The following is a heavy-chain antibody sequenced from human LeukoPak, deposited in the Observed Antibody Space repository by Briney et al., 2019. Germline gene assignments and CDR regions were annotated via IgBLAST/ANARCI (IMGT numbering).Heavy chain of an antibody. J-gene: IGHJ4*02. D-gene: IGHD3-22*01. CDR2: INAGNGNT. Sequence: GASVKVSCKASGNTFTSYAIHWVRQAPGHRLEWMGRINAGNGNTKYSQNFQGRVTITRDTSASTAYMELSSLRSEDTAVYYCARDQYYYDSSGYYYGRGGYFDYWGQGTLVTVSS. CDR3: ARDQYYYDSSGYYYGRGGYFDY. V-gene: IGHV1-3*01. CDR1: GNTFTSYA.